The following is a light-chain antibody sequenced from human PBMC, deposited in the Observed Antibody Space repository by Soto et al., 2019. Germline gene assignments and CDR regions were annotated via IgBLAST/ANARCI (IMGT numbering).Light chain of an antibody. Sequence: VVLTQSPLSLSVTLGQPASVSCRSSQSLLFTNGITYLTWFHQRPGQPPRRLIYEVSDRDSGVQDRFSDSGSGTDLTLRISRVEAEDVGIFYCMPGTRWPLTFGGGTRVEI. J-gene: IGKJ4*01. CDR1: QSLLFTNGITY. CDR3: MPGTRWPLT. CDR2: EVS. V-gene: IGKV2-30*01.